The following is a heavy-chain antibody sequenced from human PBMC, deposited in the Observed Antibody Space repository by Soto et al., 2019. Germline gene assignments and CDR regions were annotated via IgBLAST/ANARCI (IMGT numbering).Heavy chain of an antibody. V-gene: IGHV4-31*03. CDR1: GGSISSGGYY. Sequence: SETLSLTCTVSGGSISSGGYYWSWIRQHPGKGLEWIGYIYYSGSTYYNPSLKSRVTISVDTSKNQFSLKLSSVTAADTAVYYCARLDSSGYYEVFGAFDIWGQGTMVT. D-gene: IGHD3-22*01. J-gene: IGHJ3*02. CDR2: IYYSGST. CDR3: ARLDSSGYYEVFGAFDI.